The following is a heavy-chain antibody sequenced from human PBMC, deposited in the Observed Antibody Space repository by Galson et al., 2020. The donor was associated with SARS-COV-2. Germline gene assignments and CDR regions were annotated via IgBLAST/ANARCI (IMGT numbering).Heavy chain of an antibody. CDR1: GFTFSTYA. J-gene: IGHJ4*02. V-gene: IGHV3-23*01. CDR2: ISGSGGTT. D-gene: IGHD3-22*01. CDR3: AKTGGSFYDSTGFYVFDY. Sequence: TGGSLRLSCATYGFTFSTYAISWVRQAPGKGLEWVSTISGSGGTTFYADSVKGRFTISRDYSKNTLYLQMDSLRAEDTAVYYYAKTGGSFYDSTGFYVFDYWGQGALVTVSS.